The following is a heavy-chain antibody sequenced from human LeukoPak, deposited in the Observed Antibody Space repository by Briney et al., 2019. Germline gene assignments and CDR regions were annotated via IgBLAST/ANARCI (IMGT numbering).Heavy chain of an antibody. D-gene: IGHD4-17*01. Sequence: GGSLRLSCAASGFTFSSYAMHWVRQAPGKGLESVSAISSNGGSTYYADSVKGRFTISRDNSKNTLYLQMGSLRAEDMAVYYCARESLDYGDYVFDYWGQGTLVTVSS. CDR2: ISSNGGST. CDR1: GFTFSSYA. J-gene: IGHJ4*02. V-gene: IGHV3-64*02. CDR3: ARESLDYGDYVFDY.